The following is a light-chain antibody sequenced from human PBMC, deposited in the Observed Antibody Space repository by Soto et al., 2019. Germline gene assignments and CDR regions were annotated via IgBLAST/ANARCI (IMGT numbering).Light chain of an antibody. CDR2: GAS. J-gene: IGKJ3*01. V-gene: IGKV1-39*01. CDR3: QQTYSTPRT. Sequence: DIQMTQSPSTLSGSVGDRVTIACRASQSISHYVNWYQQRPGRAPKFLIYGASSLQSGVPLRFSGSGSGTDFTLTISSLQPEDFATYYCQQTYSTPRTLGPGTKVDI. CDR1: QSISHY.